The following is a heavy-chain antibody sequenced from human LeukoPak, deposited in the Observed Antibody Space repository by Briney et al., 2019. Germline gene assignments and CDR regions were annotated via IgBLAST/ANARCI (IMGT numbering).Heavy chain of an antibody. J-gene: IGHJ6*03. CDR3: ARCGGYYYYYMDV. CDR2: IYYSGST. D-gene: IGHD4-23*01. V-gene: IGHV4-39*01. CDR1: GGSISSSSYY. Sequence: SETLSLTCIVSGGSISSSSYYWGWIRQPPGKGLEWIGSIYYSGSTYYNPSLKSRVTISVDTSKNQFSLKLSSVTAADTAVYYCARCGGYYYYYMDVWGKGTTVTVSS.